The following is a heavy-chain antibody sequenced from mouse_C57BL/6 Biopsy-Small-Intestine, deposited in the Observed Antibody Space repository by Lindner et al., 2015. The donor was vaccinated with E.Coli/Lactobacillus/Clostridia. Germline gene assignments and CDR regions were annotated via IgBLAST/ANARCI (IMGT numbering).Heavy chain of an antibody. Sequence: YMHWVRQAPGQGLEWMGIINPSGDNVVYSPRFQGRLSLTREPYGDTVNMELRRLTSDDTAHYFCAKDSGEEKTVLTGWGQDQDRYYKEGAFNKWGQGTLVTVS. CDR3: AKDSGEEKTVLTGWGQDQDRYYKEGAFNK. D-gene: IGHD4-1*01. CDR1: Y. V-gene: IGHV14-1*01. J-gene: IGHJ3*02. CDR2: INPSGDNV.